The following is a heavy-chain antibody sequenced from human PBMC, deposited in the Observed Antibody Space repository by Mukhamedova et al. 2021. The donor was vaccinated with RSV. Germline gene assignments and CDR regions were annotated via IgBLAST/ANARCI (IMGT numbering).Heavy chain of an antibody. CDR3: AKDHNWNYWAPDGMDA. J-gene: IGHJ6*02. Sequence: FTISRDNSKNTLYLQMNSLRAEDTAMYYCAKDHNWNYWAPDGMDAWGQGTTVTFSS. V-gene: IGHV3-30*02. D-gene: IGHD1-7*01.